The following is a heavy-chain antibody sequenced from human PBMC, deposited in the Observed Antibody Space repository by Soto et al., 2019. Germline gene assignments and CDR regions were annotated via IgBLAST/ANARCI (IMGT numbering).Heavy chain of an antibody. V-gene: IGHV4-4*02. D-gene: IGHD3-3*01. CDR2: IYHSGST. CDR3: ARGGTIFGVVAGYYYGMDV. J-gene: IGHJ6*02. Sequence: KASETLSLTCAVSGGSISSSNWWSWVRQPPGKGLEWIGEIYHSGSTNYNPSLKSRVTISVDKSKNQFSLKLSTVTAADTAVYYCARGGTIFGVVAGYYYGMDVWGQGTTVTVSS. CDR1: GGSISSSNW.